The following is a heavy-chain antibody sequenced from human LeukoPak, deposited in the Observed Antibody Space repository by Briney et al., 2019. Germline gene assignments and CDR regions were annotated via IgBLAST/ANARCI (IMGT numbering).Heavy chain of an antibody. J-gene: IGHJ4*02. CDR3: ARANWNYVDY. CDR2: IYYSGST. V-gene: IGHV4-59*01. D-gene: IGHD1-1*01. CDR1: GCSISSYY. Sequence: SETLSLTCTVSGCSISSYYWNWIRQPPGKGLEWIGYIYYSGSTNYNPSLKSRVTISVDTSKNQFSLKLSSVTAADTAVYYCARANWNYVDYWGQGTLVTVSS.